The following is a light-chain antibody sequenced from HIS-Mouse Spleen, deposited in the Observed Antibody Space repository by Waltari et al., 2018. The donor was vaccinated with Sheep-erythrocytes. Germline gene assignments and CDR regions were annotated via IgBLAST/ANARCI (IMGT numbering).Light chain of an antibody. Sequence: QSALTQPRSVSGSPGQSVTISCTVTSSDVGGYNYVSWYQQHPGKAPKLMIYDVSKRPSWVPDRFSGSKSGNTASLTISGLQAEDEADYYCCSYAGSYNHVFATGTKVTVL. J-gene: IGLJ1*01. CDR3: CSYAGSYNHV. CDR1: SSDVGGYNY. CDR2: DVS. V-gene: IGLV2-11*01.